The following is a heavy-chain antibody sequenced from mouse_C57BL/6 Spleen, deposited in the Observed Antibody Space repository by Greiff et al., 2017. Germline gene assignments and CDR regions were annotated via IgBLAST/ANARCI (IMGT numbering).Heavy chain of an antibody. Sequence: VQLQQPGAELVMPGASVKLSCKASGYTFTSYWMHWVKQRPGQGLEWIGEIDPSDSYTNYNQKFKGKSTLTVDKSSSTAYMQLSSLTSEDSAVYYCSRPDNGYYRFAYWGQGTLVTASA. D-gene: IGHD2-3*01. CDR2: IDPSDSYT. CDR1: GYTFTSYW. J-gene: IGHJ3*01. CDR3: SRPDNGYYRFAY. V-gene: IGHV1-69*01.